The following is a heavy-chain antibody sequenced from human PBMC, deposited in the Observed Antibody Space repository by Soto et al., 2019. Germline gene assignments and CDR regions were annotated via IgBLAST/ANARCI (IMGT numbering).Heavy chain of an antibody. CDR2: ITWDGINI. J-gene: IGHJ4*02. CDR1: GFNFGDYT. Sequence: GGSLRLSCRAAGFNFGDYTMHWVRQAPGKGLEWVSLITWDGINIEYADSVRGRFTISRDNSKNSLYLQMNGLRHEDTAFYYCAKDGIAWHWGQGTLVTVSS. CDR3: AKDGIAWH. D-gene: IGHD2-15*01. V-gene: IGHV3-43*01.